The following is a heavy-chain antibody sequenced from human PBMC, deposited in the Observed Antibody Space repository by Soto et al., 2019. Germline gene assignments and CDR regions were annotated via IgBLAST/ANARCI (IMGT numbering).Heavy chain of an antibody. D-gene: IGHD6-19*01. J-gene: IGHJ4*02. CDR1: GFTFSSYW. CDR2: ISSSSSTI. CDR3: ARFKIGIAVAAGFDY. V-gene: IGHV3-48*02. Sequence: GGSLRLSCAASGFTFSSYWMNWVRQAPGKGLEWVSYISSSSSTIYYADSVKGRFTISRDNAKNSLYLQMNSLGDEDTAVYYCARFKIGIAVAAGFDYWGQGTLVTVSS.